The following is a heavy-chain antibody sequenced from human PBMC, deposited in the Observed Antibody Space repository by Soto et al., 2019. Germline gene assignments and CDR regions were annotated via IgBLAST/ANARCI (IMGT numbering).Heavy chain of an antibody. J-gene: IGHJ5*02. CDR1: GYSISSGYY. CDR2: IYHSGST. D-gene: IGHD3-22*01. V-gene: IGHV4-38-2*01. CDR3: ARYYYDSSGYYYEDNWFDP. Sequence: SETLSLTCAVSGYSISSGYYWGWIRQPPGKGLGWIGSIYHSGSTYYNPSLKSRVTISVDTSKNQFSLKLSSVTAADTAVYYCARYYYDSSGYYYEDNWFDPWGQGTLVTVPS.